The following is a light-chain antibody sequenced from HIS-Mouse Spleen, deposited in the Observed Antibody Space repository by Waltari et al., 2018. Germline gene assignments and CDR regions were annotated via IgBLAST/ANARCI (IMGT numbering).Light chain of an antibody. CDR3: SSYTSSSTRV. J-gene: IGLJ3*02. Sequence: QSALTQPASVSGSPGQSITISCTGTSSDVGGYNYVSWYQQHPGKAPKLMIYDVSNRPSCVSNRFSGSKSGNTASLTISGLQAEDEADYYCSSYTSSSTRVFGGGTKLTVL. CDR2: DVS. CDR1: SSDVGGYNY. V-gene: IGLV2-14*03.